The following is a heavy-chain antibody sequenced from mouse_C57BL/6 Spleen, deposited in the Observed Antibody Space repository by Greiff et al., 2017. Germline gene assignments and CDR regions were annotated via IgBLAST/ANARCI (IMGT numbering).Heavy chain of an antibody. CDR1: GYTFTSYW. V-gene: IGHV1-72*01. CDR2: IDPASGGT. D-gene: IGHD2-5*01. CDR3: ASGYSNGFAY. J-gene: IGHJ3*01. Sequence: QVQLQQPGAELVKPGASVKLSCTASGYTFTSYWMHWVKQRPGRGLEWIGRIDPASGGTKYTAKFKSKATLTVDTPSSTAYMQLSSLTSEDSAVXYWASGYSNGFAYWGQGTLVTVSA.